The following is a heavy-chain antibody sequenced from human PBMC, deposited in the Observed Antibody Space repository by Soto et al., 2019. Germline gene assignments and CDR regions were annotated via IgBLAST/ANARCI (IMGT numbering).Heavy chain of an antibody. J-gene: IGHJ4*02. CDR2: IYYSGST. V-gene: IGHV4-39*01. Sequence: SETLSLTCTVSGGSISSSSYYWGWIRQPPGKGLEWIGSIYYSGSTYYNPSLKSRVTISVDTSKNQFSLKLSSVTAADTAVYYCARRERDSSSSFPATPLARQIDYWGQGTLVTVSS. D-gene: IGHD6-6*01. CDR3: ARRERDSSSSFPATPLARQIDY. CDR1: GGSISSSSYY.